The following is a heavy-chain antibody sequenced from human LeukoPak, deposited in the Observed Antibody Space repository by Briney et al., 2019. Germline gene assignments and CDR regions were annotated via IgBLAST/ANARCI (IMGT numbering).Heavy chain of an antibody. CDR3: ARGHPHSSGWYPTYYYYYMDV. Sequence: ASVKVSCKASGYTFTSYYMHWVRQAPGQGLEWMGIINPSGGSTSYAQKFQGRVTITRNTSISTAYMELSSLRSEDTAVYYCARGHPHSSGWYPTYYYYYMDVWGKGTTVTVSS. J-gene: IGHJ6*03. D-gene: IGHD6-19*01. CDR2: INPSGGST. V-gene: IGHV1-46*01. CDR1: GYTFTSYY.